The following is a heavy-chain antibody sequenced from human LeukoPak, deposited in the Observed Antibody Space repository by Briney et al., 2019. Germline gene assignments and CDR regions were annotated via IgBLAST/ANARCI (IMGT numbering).Heavy chain of an antibody. D-gene: IGHD3-22*01. J-gene: IGHJ4*02. CDR2: IYPGDSDT. CDR3: ARQTYYYDSSGYRTSRAVDY. V-gene: IGHV5-51*01. Sequence: GEPLKISCKGSGYSFTSYWIGWVRQMPGKGLEWMGIIYPGDSDTRYSPSFQGQVTISADKSISTAYLQWSSLKASDTAMYYCARQTYYYDSSGYRTSRAVDYWGQGTLVTVSS. CDR1: GYSFTSYW.